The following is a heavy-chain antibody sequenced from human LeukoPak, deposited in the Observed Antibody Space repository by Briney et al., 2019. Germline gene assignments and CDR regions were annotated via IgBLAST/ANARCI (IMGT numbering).Heavy chain of an antibody. CDR1: GYTFIGYY. V-gene: IGHV1-2*02. J-gene: IGHJ5*02. D-gene: IGHD3-9*01. CDR3: ARHYGNDILTESGFDP. CDR2: INPKSGGT. Sequence: ASVKVSCKASGYTFIGYYMHWVRQAPGQGLEWMGWINPKSGGTNEAQKFHDRVTMTRDTSIRTAYMEVSRLRSDDTAVYYCARHYGNDILTESGFDPWGQGTLVTVSS.